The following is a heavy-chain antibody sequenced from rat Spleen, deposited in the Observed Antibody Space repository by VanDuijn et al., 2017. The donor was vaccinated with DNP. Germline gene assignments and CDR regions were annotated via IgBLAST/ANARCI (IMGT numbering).Heavy chain of an antibody. V-gene: IGHV5-58*01. D-gene: IGHD1-4*01. CDR3: AKDGTSDGYNHFDY. Sequence: EVQVVETGGGLVQPGRSLKLSCVASGFTFSSHWMYWIRQVPGKGLDWVASINKDGGGTYYQDSVKGRFTISRDNAENTVYLQRNSLRSEDTATYYCAKDGTSDGYNHFDYWGQGVMVTVSS. CDR2: INKDGGGT. J-gene: IGHJ2*01. CDR1: GFTFSSHW.